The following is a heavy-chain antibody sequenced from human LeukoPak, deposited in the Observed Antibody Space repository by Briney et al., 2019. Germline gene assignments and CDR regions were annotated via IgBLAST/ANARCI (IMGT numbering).Heavy chain of an antibody. D-gene: IGHD5-24*01. CDR2: IYYSGNT. CDR3: MRHEEEDGYNAKPFDF. Sequence: KPSETLSLTCTVSVGSISNSNYYWGWVRQPPGKGLEWIGTIYYSGNTYYNPSLKSRVTISVDTSKNQFSLRLTSVTAADTAVYFCMRHEEEDGYNAKPFDFWGQGTLVTVSS. J-gene: IGHJ4*02. CDR1: VGSISNSNYY. V-gene: IGHV4-39*01.